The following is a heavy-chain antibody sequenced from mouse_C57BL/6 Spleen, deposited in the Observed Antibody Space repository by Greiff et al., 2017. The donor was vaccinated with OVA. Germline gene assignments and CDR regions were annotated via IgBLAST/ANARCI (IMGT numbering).Heavy chain of an antibody. Sequence: EVKVVESGGGLVKPGGSLKLSCAASGFTFSDYGMHWVRQAPEKGLEWVAYISSGSSTIYYADTVKGRFTISRDNAKNTLFLQMTSLRSEDTAMYYCATKSLLLRPYAMDYWGQGTSVTVSS. CDR3: ATKSLLLRPYAMDY. D-gene: IGHD1-1*01. CDR1: GFTFSDYG. CDR2: ISSGSSTI. V-gene: IGHV5-17*01. J-gene: IGHJ4*01.